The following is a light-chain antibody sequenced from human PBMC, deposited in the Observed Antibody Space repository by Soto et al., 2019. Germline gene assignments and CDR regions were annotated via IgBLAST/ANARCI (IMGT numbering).Light chain of an antibody. CDR3: RSYASNNILV. J-gene: IGLJ2*01. CDR2: DVS. V-gene: IGLV2-8*01. Sequence: QSALTQPPSASGSPGQSVTISCTGTSSDVGGYNYVSWYQQHPGKAPKLMISDVSTRSSGVPGRFSGSKSGNTASLSVSGLQAEDEADYYCRSYASNNILVFGGGTKLTVL. CDR1: SSDVGGYNY.